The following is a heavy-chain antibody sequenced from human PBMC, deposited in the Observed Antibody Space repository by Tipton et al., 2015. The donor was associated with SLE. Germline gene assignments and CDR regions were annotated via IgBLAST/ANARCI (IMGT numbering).Heavy chain of an antibody. V-gene: IGHV4-39*02. D-gene: IGHD6-13*01. CDR3: ARDRRLIAAPSFWWYFDL. CDR1: GGSITDSTYY. CDR2: IYYSGST. J-gene: IGHJ2*01. Sequence: TLSLTCTVSGGSITDSTYYWGWIRQPPGKGLEWIGNIYYSGSTYYNPSLKSRVTISVDTSKNQFSLKLSSVTAADTAVYYCARDRRLIAAPSFWWYFDLWGRGTLVTVSS.